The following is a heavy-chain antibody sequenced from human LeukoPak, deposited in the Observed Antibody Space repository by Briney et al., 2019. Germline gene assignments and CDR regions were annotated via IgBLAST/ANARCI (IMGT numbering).Heavy chain of an antibody. CDR2: IYPSGTT. Sequence: SETLSLTCTVSGASISNSDRYWGWIRQPPGKGLEWIGNIYPSGTTYYNPSLKTRVTISVDTSKNQFSLKLSSVTAADTAVYFCARAYSSSWYFNWFDPWGQGTLVTVSS. CDR3: ARAYSSSWYFNWFDP. D-gene: IGHD6-13*01. CDR1: GASISNSDRY. J-gene: IGHJ5*02. V-gene: IGHV4-39*07.